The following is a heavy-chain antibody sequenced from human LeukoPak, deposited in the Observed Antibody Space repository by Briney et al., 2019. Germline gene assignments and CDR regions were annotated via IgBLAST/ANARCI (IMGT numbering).Heavy chain of an antibody. CDR1: GGSISSSSYY. CDR2: IYYSGST. D-gene: IGHD3-22*01. J-gene: IGHJ4*02. Sequence: ASETMSLTCTVSGGSISSSSYYWGWIRQPPGKGLEWIGSIYYSGSTYYNPSLKSRVTISVDTSKNQFSLKLSSVTAADTAVYYCARTETDYYYDSSGSHTFDYWGQGTLVTVSS. CDR3: ARTETDYYYDSSGSHTFDY. V-gene: IGHV4-39*07.